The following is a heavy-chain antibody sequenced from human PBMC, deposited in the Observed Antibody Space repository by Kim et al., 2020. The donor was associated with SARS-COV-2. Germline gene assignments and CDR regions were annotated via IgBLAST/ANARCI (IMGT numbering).Heavy chain of an antibody. D-gene: IGHD2-21*02. CDR3: ARGGIAYCGGDCYLGFDY. CDR1: GGTFSSYA. V-gene: IGHV1-69*13. Sequence: SVKVSCKASGGTFSSYAISWVRQAPGQGLEWMGGIIPIFGTANYAQKFQGRVTITADESTSTAYMELSSLRSEDTAVYYCARGGIAYCGGDCYLGFDYWGQGTLVTVAS. CDR2: IIPIFGTA. J-gene: IGHJ4*02.